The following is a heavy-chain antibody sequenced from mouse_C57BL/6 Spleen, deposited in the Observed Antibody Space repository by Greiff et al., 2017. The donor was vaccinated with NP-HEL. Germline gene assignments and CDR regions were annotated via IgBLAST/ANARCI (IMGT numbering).Heavy chain of an antibody. D-gene: IGHD2-4*01. Sequence: VQLQQSGPGLVQPSQSLSITCTASGFPLTSYGVHWVRQSPGKGLEWLGVIWRGGSTDYNAAFMSRLSITKDNSKSPVFFKMNSLQADDTAIYYCAKVDYEGDYFDYWGQGTTLTVSS. V-gene: IGHV2-5*01. CDR1: GFPLTSYG. J-gene: IGHJ2*01. CDR3: AKVDYEGDYFDY. CDR2: IWRGGST.